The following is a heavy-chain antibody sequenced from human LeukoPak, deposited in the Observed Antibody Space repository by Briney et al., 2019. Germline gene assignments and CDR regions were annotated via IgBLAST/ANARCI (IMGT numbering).Heavy chain of an antibody. D-gene: IGHD1-26*01. J-gene: IGHJ4*02. CDR3: AKALNGSYYV. CDR2: IRSNGGDT. CDR1: GFTFREYS. Sequence: GGSLRLSCAASGFTFREYSMSWVRQAPGKGLEWVSNIRSNGGDTYYTDSVKGRFTISRDNSKNTLYLEMNSLRAEDTAVYYCAKALNGSYYVWGQGTLVTVSS. V-gene: IGHV3-23*01.